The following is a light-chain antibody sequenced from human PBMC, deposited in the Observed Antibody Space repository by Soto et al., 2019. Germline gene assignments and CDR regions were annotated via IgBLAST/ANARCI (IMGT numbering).Light chain of an antibody. J-gene: IGKJ1*01. CDR3: QQFDDWPT. CDR2: GTS. V-gene: IGKV3-15*01. Sequence: EIVLTQSPATLSLSPGERATLSCRASQSVSNIYLAWYQQKPGQAPRLLIYGTSNRATGIPDRISGSRSGTEFTLTISSLQSEDFGVYYCQQFDDWPTFGQGTKVDIK. CDR1: QSVSNI.